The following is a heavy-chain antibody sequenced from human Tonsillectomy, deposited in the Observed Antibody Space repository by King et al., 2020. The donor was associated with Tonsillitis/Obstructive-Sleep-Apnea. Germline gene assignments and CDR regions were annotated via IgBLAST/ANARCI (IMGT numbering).Heavy chain of an antibody. CDR1: GFTFTSYA. CDR2: ISFDGSNQ. Sequence: VQLVESGGGVVQPGRSLRLSCAASGFTFTSYAMHWVRQAPGKGLEWVADISFDGSNQYYADSVKGRITISRDNSKNTLYLQINSLRPEDTAVYYCATSREASYYYGSGTYIDFHHWGQGTLVTVSS. J-gene: IGHJ1*01. V-gene: IGHV3-30*04. D-gene: IGHD3-10*01. CDR3: ATSREASYYYGSGTYIDFHH.